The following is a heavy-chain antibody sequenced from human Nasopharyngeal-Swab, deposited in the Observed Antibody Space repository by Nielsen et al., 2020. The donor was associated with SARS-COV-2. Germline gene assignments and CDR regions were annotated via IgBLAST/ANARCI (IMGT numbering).Heavy chain of an antibody. Sequence: VRQMPGKGLEWVANIKQDGSEKYYVDSVKGRFTISRDNAKNSLYLQMNSLRAEDTAVYYCARDHDYGDYYFDYWGQGTLVTVSS. D-gene: IGHD4-17*01. CDR3: ARDHDYGDYYFDY. CDR2: IKQDGSEK. V-gene: IGHV3-7*01. J-gene: IGHJ4*02.